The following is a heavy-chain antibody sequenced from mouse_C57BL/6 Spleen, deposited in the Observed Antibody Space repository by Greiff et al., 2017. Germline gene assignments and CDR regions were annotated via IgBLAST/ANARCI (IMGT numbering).Heavy chain of an antibody. CDR3: ARDDYDENYFDY. Sequence: QVHVKQSGAELVRPGTSVKVSCKASGYAFTNYLIEWVKQRPGQGLEWIGVINPGSGGTNYNEKFKGKATLTADKSSSTAYMQLSSLTSEDSAVYFCARDDYDENYFDYWGQGTTLTVSS. CDR1: GYAFTNYL. D-gene: IGHD2-4*01. V-gene: IGHV1-54*01. CDR2: INPGSGGT. J-gene: IGHJ2*01.